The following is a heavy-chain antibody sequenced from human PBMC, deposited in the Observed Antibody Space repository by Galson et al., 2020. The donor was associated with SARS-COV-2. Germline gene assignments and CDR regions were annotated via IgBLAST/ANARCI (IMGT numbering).Heavy chain of an antibody. J-gene: IGHJ4*02. V-gene: IGHV3-23*01. CDR1: GFTFRNYA. D-gene: IGHD6-13*01. Sequence: GGSLRLSCAASGFTFRNYAMSWVRQAPGKGLEWVSTIRGSGSSTDYADSVKGRFTISRDNSRNRLYLQVNSLRAGDTAIYFCAKFLFDTDSSTWFPLDYWGRGTLVTVSS. CDR3: AKFLFDTDSSTWFPLDY. CDR2: IRGSGSST.